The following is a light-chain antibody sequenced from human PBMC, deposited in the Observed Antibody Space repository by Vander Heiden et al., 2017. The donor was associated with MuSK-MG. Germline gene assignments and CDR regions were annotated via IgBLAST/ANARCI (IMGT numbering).Light chain of an antibody. J-gene: IGKJ4*01. CDR1: QSVSYSSNNKNY. V-gene: IGKV4-1*01. Sequence: DIVMTQSPDSLAVSLGERATINCKSSQSVSYSSNNKNYLAWYQQNPGQPPRLLIYLASAREHGVPDRFSGSGSGTNFTLTSSSLQAEDVAVYYWQQDYTALTFGGGTQVEIK. CDR2: LAS. CDR3: QQDYTALT.